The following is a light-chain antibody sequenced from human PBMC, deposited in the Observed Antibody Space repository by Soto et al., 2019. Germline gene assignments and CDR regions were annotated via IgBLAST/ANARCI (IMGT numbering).Light chain of an antibody. J-gene: IGKJ1*01. CDR2: AAS. CDR3: QQSYGTLTWT. CDR1: QSISSY. Sequence: DIQMTQSPSSLSASVGDRVTITCRASQSISSYLNWYQQKPGKAPKLLIYAASSLQSGVPSRFSGSGSGTDFTLTISSLQPEDFATYYCQQSYGTLTWTFGQGTKVEIK. V-gene: IGKV1-39*01.